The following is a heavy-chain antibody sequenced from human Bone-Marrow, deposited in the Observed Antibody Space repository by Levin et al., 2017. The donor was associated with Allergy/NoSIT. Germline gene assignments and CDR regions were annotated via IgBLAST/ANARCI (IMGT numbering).Heavy chain of an antibody. Sequence: SQTLSLTCTVSGGSISGRSYYWGWIRQPPGKGLEWIGSIYYSGSTYYNPSLKSRVTISVDTSKNQFSLKLSSVTAADTAVYYCVRQTWDYYGAGGDYYYMDVWGKGTTVTVSS. D-gene: IGHD3-10*01. CDR3: VRQTWDYYGAGGDYYYMDV. V-gene: IGHV4-39*01. CDR2: IYYSGST. J-gene: IGHJ6*03. CDR1: GGSISGRSYY.